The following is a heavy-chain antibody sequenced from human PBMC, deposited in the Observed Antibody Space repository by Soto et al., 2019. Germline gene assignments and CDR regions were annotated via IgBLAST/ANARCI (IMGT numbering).Heavy chain of an antibody. CDR3: AKSRRNEGETD. CDR2: INTYNGNT. J-gene: IGHJ4*02. V-gene: IGHV1-18*01. D-gene: IGHD3-16*01. CDR1: GYTFRNYG. Sequence: QVQLVQSGGEVRKPGASVKVSCKASGYTFRNYGINWVRQAPGQGLEWMAWINTYNGNTDYAQKFQDRVTLTTDTSTSTAYMELRSLRSDDTAVYYCAKSRRNEGETDWGQGTLVIVSS.